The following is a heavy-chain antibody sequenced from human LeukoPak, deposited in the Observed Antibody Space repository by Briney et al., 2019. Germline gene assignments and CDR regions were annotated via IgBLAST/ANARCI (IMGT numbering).Heavy chain of an antibody. Sequence: KSSETLSLTCAVYGGSFSGYYWSWIRQPPGKGLEWIGEINHSGSTNYNPSLKSRVTISVDTSKNQFSLKLSFVTAADTAVYYCARDHRLAARPSWFDPWGQGTLVTVSS. D-gene: IGHD6-6*01. CDR3: ARDHRLAARPSWFDP. V-gene: IGHV4-34*01. CDR1: GGSFSGYY. J-gene: IGHJ5*02. CDR2: INHSGST.